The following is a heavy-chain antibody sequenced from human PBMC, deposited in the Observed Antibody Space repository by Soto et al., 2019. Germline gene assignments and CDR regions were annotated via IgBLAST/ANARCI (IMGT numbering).Heavy chain of an antibody. CDR3: AKVRGGSFPYYFDD. V-gene: IGHV1-46*01. CDR1: GYTFTNHY. Sequence: QVQLVQSGAEVKKPGASVKICCKASGYTFTNHYIHWVRQAPGQGLEWVGLVNPSSGSVTYAQKVQGRVTMTRDTSTTTVYMQLSSLTSDDTAVYFCAKVRGGSFPYYFDDWGQGTLVTVSS. J-gene: IGHJ4*02. D-gene: IGHD2-15*01. CDR2: VNPSSGSV.